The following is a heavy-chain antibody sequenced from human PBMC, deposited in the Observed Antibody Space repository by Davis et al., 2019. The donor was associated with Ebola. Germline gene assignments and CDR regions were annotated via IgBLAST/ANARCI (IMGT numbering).Heavy chain of an antibody. J-gene: IGHJ4*02. CDR1: GFTVRSTY. V-gene: IGHV3-30*02. CDR2: IRSEATSQ. D-gene: IGHD3-22*01. CDR3: ARDGPNYDVDY. Sequence: GGSLRLSCAASGFTVRSTYMSWVRQAPGKGLEWVAFIRSEATSQDYGKSVQGRFFISRDDSKNTLYLQMNSLRVDDTAVYFCARDGPNYDVDYWGQGTLVTVSA.